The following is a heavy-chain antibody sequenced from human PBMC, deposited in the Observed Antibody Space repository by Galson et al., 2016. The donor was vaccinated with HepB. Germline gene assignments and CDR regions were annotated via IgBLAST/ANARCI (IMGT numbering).Heavy chain of an antibody. J-gene: IGHJ4*02. CDR2: ISSPSSTI. D-gene: IGHD3-3*01. CDR1: GFTFSNYG. Sequence: SLRLSCAGSGFTFSNYGINWVRQAPGKGLEWVSYISSPSSTIYYADSVKGRFTISRDNAKNSLYLQMNSLRAEDTAVYYCARRSYGGRFMIFGVAIYYFDYWGQGTLVTASS. V-gene: IGHV3-48*01. CDR3: ARRSYGGRFMIFGVAIYYFDY.